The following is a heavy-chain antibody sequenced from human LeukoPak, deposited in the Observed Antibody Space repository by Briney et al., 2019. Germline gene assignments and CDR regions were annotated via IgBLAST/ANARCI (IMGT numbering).Heavy chain of an antibody. CDR3: ARGQSYDFWSGYSLYYPFDY. Sequence: ASVKVSCKASGYTFTSYDINWVRQATGQGLEWMGCMNPNSGNTGYAQKFQGRVTITRNTSISTAYMELSSLRSEDTAVSYCARGQSYDFWSGYSLYYPFDYWGQGTLVTVSS. CDR2: MNPNSGNT. J-gene: IGHJ4*02. D-gene: IGHD3-3*01. V-gene: IGHV1-8*03. CDR1: GYTFTSYD.